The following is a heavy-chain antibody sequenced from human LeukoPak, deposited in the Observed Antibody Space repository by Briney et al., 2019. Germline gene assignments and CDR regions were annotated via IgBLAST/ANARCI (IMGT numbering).Heavy chain of an antibody. CDR1: GFTFSGYA. D-gene: IGHD4-23*01. CDR2: IFASGSTT. CDR3: AKVKEHYGGLQKELDY. V-gene: IGHV3-23*05. J-gene: IGHJ4*02. Sequence: PGGSLRLSCAASGFTFSGYAMNWVRQAPGKGLEWVSLIFASGSTTKYADSVKGRFTISRDNSKNTLYLQMNSLRAEDTAVYYCAKVKEHYGGLQKELDYRGQGTLVTVSS.